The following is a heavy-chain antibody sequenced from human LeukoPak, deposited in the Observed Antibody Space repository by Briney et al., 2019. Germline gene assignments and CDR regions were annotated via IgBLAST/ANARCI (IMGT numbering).Heavy chain of an antibody. Sequence: ASVKVSCKASGYTFTSYGISWVRQAPGQGLEWMGWISAYNGNTNYARKLQGRVTMTTDTSTSTAYMELRSLRSDDTAVYYCARDDRGGKYSSGWYGYWGQGTLVTGSS. CDR3: ARDDRGGKYSSGWYGY. CDR1: GYTFTSYG. CDR2: ISAYNGNT. D-gene: IGHD6-19*01. V-gene: IGHV1-18*04. J-gene: IGHJ4*02.